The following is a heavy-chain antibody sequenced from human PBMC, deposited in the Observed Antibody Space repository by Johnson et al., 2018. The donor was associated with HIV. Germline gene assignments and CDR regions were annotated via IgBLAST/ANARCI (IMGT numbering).Heavy chain of an antibody. CDR2: IRSKANSYAT. CDR3: TRQADI. Sequence: EVQLVESGGGLIQPGGSLRLSCAVSGLSVSINYITWVRQASGKGLEWVGRIRSKANSYATAYAASVKGRFTISRDDSKNTAYLQMNSLKTEDTAVYYCTRQADIWGQGTMVTVSS. CDR1: GLSVSINY. J-gene: IGHJ3*02. V-gene: IGHV3-73*01.